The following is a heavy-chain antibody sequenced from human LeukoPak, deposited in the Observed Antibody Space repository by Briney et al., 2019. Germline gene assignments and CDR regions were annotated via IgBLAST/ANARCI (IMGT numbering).Heavy chain of an antibody. D-gene: IGHD6-6*01. V-gene: IGHV1-69*13. J-gene: IGHJ4*02. CDR3: ARGSIAARPFDY. CDR2: ITTISDKA. CDR1: GDTFSSYA. Sequence: SLKVSCTASGDTFSSYAISWVRHTPGQGLEWMGGITTISDKANYAQKFKGRVTITADESTRTAYMELSSLRYEGTAVYYCARGSIAARPFDYWGQGTLVTVSS.